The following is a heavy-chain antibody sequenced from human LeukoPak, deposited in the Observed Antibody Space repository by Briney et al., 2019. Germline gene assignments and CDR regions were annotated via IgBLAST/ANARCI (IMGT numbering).Heavy chain of an antibody. D-gene: IGHD6-19*01. V-gene: IGHV3-30*02. CDR3: AKDGYSSGWYSGYFDY. CDR1: GFTFSSYG. CDR2: IRYDGSNK. J-gene: IGHJ4*02. Sequence: RGSLRLSCAASGFTFSSYGMHWVRQAPGKGLEWVAFIRYDGSNKYYEDSVKGRFTISRDNSKNTLYLQMNSLRAEDTAVYYCAKDGYSSGWYSGYFDYWGQGTLVTVSS.